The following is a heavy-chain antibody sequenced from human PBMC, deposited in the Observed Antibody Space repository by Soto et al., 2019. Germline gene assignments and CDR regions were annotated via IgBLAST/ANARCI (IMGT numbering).Heavy chain of an antibody. V-gene: IGHV1-24*01. Sequence: ASVKFSCKVSGYTLTELSMHWVRQAPGKGLEWMGGFDPEDGETIYAQKFQGRVTMTEDTSTDTAYMELSSLRSEDTAVYYCATLRDWNGFRGVFEYWGKGTLVTVS. CDR2: FDPEDGET. CDR3: ATLRDWNGFRGVFEY. CDR1: GYTLTELS. D-gene: IGHD1-1*01. J-gene: IGHJ4*02.